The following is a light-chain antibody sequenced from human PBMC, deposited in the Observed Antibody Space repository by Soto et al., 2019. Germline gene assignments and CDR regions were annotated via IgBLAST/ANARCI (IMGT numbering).Light chain of an antibody. CDR3: SSYTSSSRHVV. J-gene: IGLJ2*01. V-gene: IGLV2-14*01. CDR1: SSDVGGYNY. Sequence: QSALTQPASVSGSPGQSITISCTGTSSDVGGYNYVSWYQQHPGKAPKLMIYEVSNRPSGVSNRFSGSKSGNTASLTISGLHAEDEADCYCSSYTSSSRHVVCGGGTTVHVL. CDR2: EVS.